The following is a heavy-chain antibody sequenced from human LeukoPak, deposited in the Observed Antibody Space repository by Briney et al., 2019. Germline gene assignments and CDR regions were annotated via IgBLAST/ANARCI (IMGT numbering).Heavy chain of an antibody. CDR3: AKQAYSSGWWLDY. J-gene: IGHJ4*02. V-gene: IGHV3-9*01. D-gene: IGHD6-19*01. CDR2: ISWNSGSI. Sequence: GGSLRLSCAASGFTFDDYAMHWVRQAPGKGLEWVSGISWNSGSIGYADSVKGRFTISRDNSKNTLYLQMNSLRAEDTAVYYCAKQAYSSGWWLDYWGQGTLVTVSS. CDR1: GFTFDDYA.